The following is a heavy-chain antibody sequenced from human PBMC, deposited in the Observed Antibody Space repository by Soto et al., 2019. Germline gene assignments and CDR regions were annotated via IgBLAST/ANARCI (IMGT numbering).Heavy chain of an antibody. CDR1: GYSSSEFS. Sequence: QVQLVQSGAEVKEPGASVKVSCKVSGYSSSEFSVHWVRQALGEGLEWMGGFDPEGGQRIYAQKFQGRVTMAEDTSVDTAYMELSGLRSEDTAVYYCVSVKFGEYQSDSWGQGTLVTVSS. D-gene: IGHD3-10*01. CDR3: VSVKFGEYQSDS. V-gene: IGHV1-24*01. J-gene: IGHJ5*01. CDR2: FDPEGGQR.